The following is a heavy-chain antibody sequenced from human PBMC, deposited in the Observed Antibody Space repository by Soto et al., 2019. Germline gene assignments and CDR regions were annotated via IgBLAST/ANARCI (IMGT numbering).Heavy chain of an antibody. D-gene: IGHD4-4*01. V-gene: IGHV3-23*01. CDR3: AKEYSKAASSYSGMDI. Sequence: GGSLRLSCAASGFTFSSYAMSWVRQAPGKGLEWVSAISGSGGSTYYADSVKGRFTISRDNSKNTLYLQMNSLRAEDTAVYYCAKEYSKAASSYSGMDIWGQGTALTVSS. CDR2: ISGSGGST. J-gene: IGHJ6*02. CDR1: GFTFSSYA.